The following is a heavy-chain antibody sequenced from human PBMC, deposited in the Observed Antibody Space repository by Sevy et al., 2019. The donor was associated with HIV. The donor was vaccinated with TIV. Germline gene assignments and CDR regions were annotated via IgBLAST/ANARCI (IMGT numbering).Heavy chain of an antibody. Sequence: GESLKISCQASGYSFTAHWIGWVRQMPGKGLGWRGILFPGNSDVRSFQGQVTVSVDRSTNTAYLQWGSLTASDSAIYYCARGGHLSLDAFDVWGLGTMVTVSS. V-gene: IGHV5-51*01. D-gene: IGHD2-15*01. J-gene: IGHJ3*01. CDR1: GYSFTAHW. CDR2: LFPGNSDV. CDR3: ARGGHLSLDAFDV.